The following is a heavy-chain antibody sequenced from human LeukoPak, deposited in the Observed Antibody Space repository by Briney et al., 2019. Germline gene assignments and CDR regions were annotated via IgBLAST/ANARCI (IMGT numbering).Heavy chain of an antibody. CDR1: GGSFSGYY. D-gene: IGHD3-10*01. Sequence: PSETLSLTCAVYGGSFSGYYWSWIRQPPGKGLEWIGEINYSGSTNYNPSLKSRVTISVDTSKNQFSLKLSSVTAADTAVYYCARRRVVTMVRGVNGNWFDPWGQGTLVTVSS. CDR2: INYSGST. CDR3: ARRRVVTMVRGVNGNWFDP. J-gene: IGHJ5*02. V-gene: IGHV4-34*01.